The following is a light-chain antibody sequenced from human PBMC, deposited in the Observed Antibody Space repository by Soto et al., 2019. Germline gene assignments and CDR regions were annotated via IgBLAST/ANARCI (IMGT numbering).Light chain of an antibody. Sequence: QSVLTQPPSASGTPGQRVTISCSGSSSNIGANSVSWYQQLPGAAPKLLIYSSDKRPSGVPDRFSGSKSGTSGSLAISGLRSEDEADYYCQSYDSSLSGYVFGTGTKLTVL. J-gene: IGLJ1*01. CDR2: SSD. CDR3: QSYDSSLSGYV. V-gene: IGLV1-47*02. CDR1: SSNIGANS.